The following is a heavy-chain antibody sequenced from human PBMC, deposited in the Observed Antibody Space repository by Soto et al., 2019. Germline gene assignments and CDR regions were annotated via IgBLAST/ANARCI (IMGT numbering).Heavy chain of an antibody. Sequence: QVQLVQSGAEVKKPGASVKVSCKASGYTFTGYYMHWVRQAPGQGLEWMGWINPNSGGTNYAQKFQGRVTMTRDTSISTAYMELSRLRSDDTAVYYCARASYDILTGYSPLNWFDPWGQGTLVTVSS. CDR2: INPNSGGT. CDR1: GYTFTGYY. J-gene: IGHJ5*02. CDR3: ARASYDILTGYSPLNWFDP. V-gene: IGHV1-2*02. D-gene: IGHD3-9*01.